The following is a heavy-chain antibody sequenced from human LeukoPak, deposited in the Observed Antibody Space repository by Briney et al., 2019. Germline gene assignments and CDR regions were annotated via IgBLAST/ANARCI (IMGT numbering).Heavy chain of an antibody. CDR2: INSDGSST. Sequence: GGSLRLSCAASGFTFSSYWMHWVRQAPGKGLVWVSRINSDGSSTSYADSVKGRFTISRDNAKNTLYLQMNSLRAEDTAVYYCAKYCGYSSSWYKLGFDYWGQGTLVTVSS. V-gene: IGHV3-74*01. CDR1: GFTFSSYW. D-gene: IGHD6-13*01. J-gene: IGHJ4*02. CDR3: AKYCGYSSSWYKLGFDY.